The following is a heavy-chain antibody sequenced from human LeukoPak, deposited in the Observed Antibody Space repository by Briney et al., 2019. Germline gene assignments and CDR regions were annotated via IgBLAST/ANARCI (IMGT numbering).Heavy chain of an antibody. CDR2: ISGSGGST. V-gene: IGHV3-23*01. D-gene: IGHD6-6*01. J-gene: IGHJ4*02. Sequence: GSLRLSCAASGFTFSSYAMSWVRQAPGKGLEWVSAISGSGGSTYYADSVKGRFTISRDNSKNTLYLQMNSLRAEDTAVYYCAKSRVQFRLAAKLDYWGQGTLVTVSS. CDR3: AKSRVQFRLAAKLDY. CDR1: GFTFSSYA.